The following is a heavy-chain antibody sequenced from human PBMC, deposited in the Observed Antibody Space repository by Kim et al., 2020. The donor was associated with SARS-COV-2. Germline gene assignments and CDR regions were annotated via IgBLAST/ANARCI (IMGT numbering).Heavy chain of an antibody. J-gene: IGHJ4*02. Sequence: GESLKISCKASGYSFKTYWIGWVRQMPGEGLEWVGIIYPDDSDTRYSPSFQGLVAISVDKSTNTAYLQWTRLKAPDTAMYFCARLLALYDRTDYWGQGTLVTVSS. D-gene: IGHD2-8*02. CDR2: IYPDDSDT. CDR3: ARLLALYDRTDY. CDR1: GYSFKTYW. V-gene: IGHV5-51*01.